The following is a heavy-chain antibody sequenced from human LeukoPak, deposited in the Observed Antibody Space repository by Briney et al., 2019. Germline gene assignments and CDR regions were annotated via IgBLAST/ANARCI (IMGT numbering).Heavy chain of an antibody. CDR1: GFTFSSYC. CDR3: AKGDVLPSYPTFDY. J-gene: IGHJ4*02. Sequence: GSLRISCAGSGFTFSSYCLSWVRQAPGKGLEWVSVIGASGGSTYYADSVKGRFTISRDTSKDTVYLQMHSLRAEDTAVYYCAKGDVLPSYPTFDYWGQGTLVTVSS. V-gene: IGHV3-23*01. D-gene: IGHD3-9*01. CDR2: IGASGGST.